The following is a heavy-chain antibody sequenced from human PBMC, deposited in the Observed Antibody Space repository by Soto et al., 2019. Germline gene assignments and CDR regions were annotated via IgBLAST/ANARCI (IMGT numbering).Heavy chain of an antibody. CDR3: TSYRLTLARLPFDY. CDR1: GFTFGDYA. D-gene: IGHD3-16*01. V-gene: IGHV3-49*03. Sequence: EVQLVESGGGLVQPGRSLRLSCTASGFTFGDYAMSWFRQAPGKRLEWVGFIRSKAYGGTTAYAASVKGRFTISRDDSKSIAYLQINSLKTADTAVYYCTSYRLTLARLPFDYWGQGTLVTVSS. J-gene: IGHJ4*02. CDR2: IRSKAYGGTT.